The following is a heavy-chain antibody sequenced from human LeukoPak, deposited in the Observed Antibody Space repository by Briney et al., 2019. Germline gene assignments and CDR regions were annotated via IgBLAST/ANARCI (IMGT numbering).Heavy chain of an antibody. D-gene: IGHD2-2*01. J-gene: IGHJ4*02. CDR1: GFTFSTYA. CDR3: AKRPDCSTTNCFRFEY. CDR2: ISGDGGST. V-gene: IGHV3-23*01. Sequence: GSLRLSCAASGFTFSTYAMSRVRQAPGQGLEGVSSISGDGGSTYYAESVKGRFTISRDNSKNTLYLQMNSLRAEDTAVYYCAKRPDCSTTNCFRFEYWGQGTLVTVSS.